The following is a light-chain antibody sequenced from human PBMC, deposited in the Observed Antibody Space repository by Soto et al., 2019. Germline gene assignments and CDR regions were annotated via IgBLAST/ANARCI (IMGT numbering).Light chain of an antibody. V-gene: IGKV3-20*01. CDR1: QSVSSSY. Sequence: EIVLTQSPGTLSLSPGERATLSCRASQSVSSSYLAWYQQKPGQAPRRLIYGSSSRATGIPDRFSGSGSGTPFTLTISRLDPEGFAVYYWEQYCSSPLTLGGGTMLEMK. J-gene: IGKJ4*01. CDR3: EQYCSSPLT. CDR2: GSS.